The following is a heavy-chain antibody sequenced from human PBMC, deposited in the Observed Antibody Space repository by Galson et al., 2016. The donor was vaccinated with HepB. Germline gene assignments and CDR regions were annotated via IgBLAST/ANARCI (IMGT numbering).Heavy chain of an antibody. V-gene: IGHV7-4-1*02. J-gene: IGHJ4*02. CDR2: INTNTGNP. D-gene: IGHD3-22*01. CDR1: GYGFTSYA. Sequence: SVKVSCKASGYGFTSYAMNWVRQAPGQGLEWMGWINTNTGNPTYAQGFKGRFVFSLETSVSTAYLQISSLKAEDTAVYYCARDTGDYNSSHDSWGQGTLVIVSS. CDR3: ARDTGDYNSSHDS.